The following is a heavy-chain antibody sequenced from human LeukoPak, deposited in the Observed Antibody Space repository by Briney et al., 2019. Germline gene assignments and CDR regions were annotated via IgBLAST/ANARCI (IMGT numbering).Heavy chain of an antibody. CDR2: ISGSGGST. J-gene: IGHJ4*02. CDR3: AKGQGDYDFWSGYYAFDY. V-gene: IGHV3-23*01. D-gene: IGHD3-3*01. Sequence: PGGSLRLSCAASGFTFSSYAMSWVRQAPGKGLEWVSAISGSGGSTYYADSVKGRFTISRDNSKNTLYLQMNSLRAEDTAVYYCAKGQGDYDFWSGYYAFDYWGQGTLVTVSS. CDR1: GFTFSSYA.